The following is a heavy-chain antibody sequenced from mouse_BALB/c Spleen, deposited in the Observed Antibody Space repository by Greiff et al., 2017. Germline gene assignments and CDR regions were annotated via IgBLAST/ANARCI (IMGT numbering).Heavy chain of an antibody. CDR2: IDTSDSYT. CDR3: ARYYGYRAMDY. D-gene: IGHD1-2*01. J-gene: IGHJ4*01. V-gene: IGHV1-69*01. CDR1: GYTFTDYW. Sequence: QVHVKQSGAELVMPGASVKMSCKASGYTFTDYWMHWVKQRPGQGLEWIGAIDTSDSYTSYNQKFKGKATLTVDESSSTAYMQLSSLTSEDSAVYYCARYYGYRAMDYWGQGTSVTVSS.